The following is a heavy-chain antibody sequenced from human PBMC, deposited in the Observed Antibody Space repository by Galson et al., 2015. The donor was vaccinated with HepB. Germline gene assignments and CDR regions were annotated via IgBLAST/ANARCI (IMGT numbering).Heavy chain of an antibody. V-gene: IGHV5-10-1*01. CDR2: IDPGDSYT. Sequence: QSGAEVKKPGESLRISCKGSGYSFTNYWITWVRQMPGKGLEWMGRIDPGDSYTNYSPSFQGHVTISADKSISTAYLQWSSLKASDTAMYYCAPFAYENFDYWGQGTLVTVSS. CDR1: GYSFTNYW. CDR3: APFAYENFDY. J-gene: IGHJ4*01. D-gene: IGHD5-12*01.